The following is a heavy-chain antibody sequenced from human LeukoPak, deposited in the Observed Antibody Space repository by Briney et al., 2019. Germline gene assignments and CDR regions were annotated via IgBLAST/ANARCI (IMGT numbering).Heavy chain of an antibody. CDR3: ARDGGGYCSSTSCWTDY. V-gene: IGHV3-21*01. CDR1: GFTFSSYS. Sequence: PGGSLRLSCAASGFTFSSYSMNWVRQAPGKGLEWGSSISSSSSYIYYADPVKGRFTISRDNAKNSLYLQMNSLRAEDTAVYYGARDGGGYCSSTSCWTDYWGQGTLVTVSS. J-gene: IGHJ4*02. D-gene: IGHD2-2*01. CDR2: ISSSSSYI.